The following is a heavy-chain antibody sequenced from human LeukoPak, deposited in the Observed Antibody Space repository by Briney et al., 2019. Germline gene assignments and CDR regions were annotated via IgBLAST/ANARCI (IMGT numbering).Heavy chain of an antibody. CDR1: GFTFSSYA. V-gene: IGHV3-30-3*02. J-gene: IGHJ4*02. Sequence: GGSLRLSCAASGFTFSSYAMHWVRQAPGKGLEWVAVISYDGSNKYYADSVKGRFTISRDNSKNTLYLQMNSLRAEDTAVYYCAKISGVRRTLTTVTKGDFDYWGQGTLVTVSS. D-gene: IGHD4-17*01. CDR3: AKISGVRRTLTTVTKGDFDY. CDR2: ISYDGSNK.